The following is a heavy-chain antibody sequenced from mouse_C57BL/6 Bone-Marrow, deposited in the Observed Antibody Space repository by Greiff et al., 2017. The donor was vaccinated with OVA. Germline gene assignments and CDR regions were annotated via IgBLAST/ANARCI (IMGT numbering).Heavy chain of an antibody. V-gene: IGHV5-9-1*02. CDR1: GFTFSSYA. CDR3: TRILDAMDY. Sequence: EVKVVESGEGLVKPGGSLKLSCAASGFTFSSYAMSWVRQTPEKRLEWVAYISSGGDYIYYADTVKGRVTISRDNARNTLYLQMSSLKSEDTAMYYCTRILDAMDYWGQGTSVTVSS. J-gene: IGHJ4*01. D-gene: IGHD1-1*01. CDR2: ISSGGDYI.